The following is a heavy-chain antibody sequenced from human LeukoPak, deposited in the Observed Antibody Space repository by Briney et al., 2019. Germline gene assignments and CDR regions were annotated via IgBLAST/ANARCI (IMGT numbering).Heavy chain of an antibody. CDR1: GGSISSHY. J-gene: IGHJ5*02. Sequence: SETLSLTCTVSGGSISSHYWSWIRQPPGKGLEWIGSIYHSGSTYYNPSLKSRVTISVDTSKNQFSLKLSSVTAADTAVYYCARGVTGFDPWGQGTLVTVSS. V-gene: IGHV4-59*11. CDR2: IYHSGST. D-gene: IGHD4-23*01. CDR3: ARGVTGFDP.